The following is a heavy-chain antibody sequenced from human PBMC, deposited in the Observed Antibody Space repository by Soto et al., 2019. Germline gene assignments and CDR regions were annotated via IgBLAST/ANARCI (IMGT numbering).Heavy chain of an antibody. CDR2: FDPEDGET. V-gene: IGHV1-24*01. CDR1: GYTLTELS. CDR3: AGSAHLVPAALCFNY. D-gene: IGHD2-2*01. Sequence: GASVKVSCKVSGYTLTELSMHWVRQAPGKGLEWMGGFDPEDGETIYAQKFQGRVTMTEDTSTDTAYMELSSLRSEDTAVYYCAGSAHLVPAALCFNYCGQRTLVAFSS. J-gene: IGHJ4*02.